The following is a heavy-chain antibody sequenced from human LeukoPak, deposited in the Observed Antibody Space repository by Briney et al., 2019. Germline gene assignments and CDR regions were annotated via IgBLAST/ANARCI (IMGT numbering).Heavy chain of an antibody. CDR1: GFTFGDYA. D-gene: IGHD5-18*01. Sequence: GGSLRLSCTASGFTFGDYAMSWFRQAPGKGLEWVGFIRSKAYGGTTEYAASVKGRFTISRDDSKGIAYLQMNSLKTEDTAVYYCTRDSYVDTAMVTYFDYWGQGTLVTVSS. CDR2: IRSKAYGGTT. CDR3: TRDSYVDTAMVTYFDY. J-gene: IGHJ4*02. V-gene: IGHV3-49*03.